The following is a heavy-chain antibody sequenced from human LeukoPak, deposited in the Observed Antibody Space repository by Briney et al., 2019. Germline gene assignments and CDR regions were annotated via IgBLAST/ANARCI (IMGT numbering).Heavy chain of an antibody. Sequence: GESLKISCKASGYIFTSYWIAWVRQMPGKGLEWMGIIYPGDSDTRYSPSFQGQVTISVDKSISTAYLQWRNLKASDTAMYYCARQVNQNWFDPWGQGTLVTVSS. J-gene: IGHJ5*02. CDR3: ARQVNQNWFDP. CDR1: GYIFTSYW. D-gene: IGHD1-14*01. CDR2: IYPGDSDT. V-gene: IGHV5-51*01.